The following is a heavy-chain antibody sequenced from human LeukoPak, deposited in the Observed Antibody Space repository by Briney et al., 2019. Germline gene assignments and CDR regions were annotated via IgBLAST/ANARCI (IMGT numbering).Heavy chain of an antibody. V-gene: IGHV4-39*07. J-gene: IGHJ4*02. CDR1: GGSISSSSYY. CDR2: INHSGST. Sequence: SETLSLTCTVSGGSISSSSYYWGWIRQPPGKGLEWIGEINHSGSTNYNPSLKSRVTISVDTSKNQFSLKLSSVTAADTAVYYCARGLGGDSGHESDYWGQGTLVTVSS. D-gene: IGHD5-12*01. CDR3: ARGLGGDSGHESDY.